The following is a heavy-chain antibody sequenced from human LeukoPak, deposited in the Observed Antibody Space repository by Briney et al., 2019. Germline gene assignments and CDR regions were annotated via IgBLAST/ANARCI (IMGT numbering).Heavy chain of an antibody. J-gene: IGHJ4*02. CDR2: ISGSGGST. Sequence: AGGSLRLSCAASGFTFSSYAMSWVRQAPGKGLEWVSAISGSGGSTYYADSVKGRFTISRDNSKNTLYLQMNSLRAEDTAVYYCAKGALYYYDSSGYLDFWGQGTLVTVSS. CDR3: AKGALYYYDSSGYLDF. D-gene: IGHD3-22*01. V-gene: IGHV3-23*01. CDR1: GFTFSSYA.